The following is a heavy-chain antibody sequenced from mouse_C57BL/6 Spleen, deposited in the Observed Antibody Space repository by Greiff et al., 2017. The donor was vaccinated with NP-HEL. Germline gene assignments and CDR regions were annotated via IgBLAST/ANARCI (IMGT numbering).Heavy chain of an antibody. J-gene: IGHJ3*01. CDR1: GYTFTSYW. Sequence: QVQLQQPGAELVMPGASVKLSCKASGYTFTSYWMHWVKQRPGQGLEWIGEIDPSDSYTNYNQKFKSKSTLTVDKSSSTAYMQLSSLTSEDSAVYYCARGYYGSSPSWFAYWGQGTLVTVSA. V-gene: IGHV1-69*01. D-gene: IGHD1-1*01. CDR3: ARGYYGSSPSWFAY. CDR2: IDPSDSYT.